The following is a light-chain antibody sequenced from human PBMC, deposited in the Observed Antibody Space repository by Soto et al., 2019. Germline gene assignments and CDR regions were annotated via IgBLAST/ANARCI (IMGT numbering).Light chain of an antibody. CDR1: QSVSSN. V-gene: IGKV3-15*01. CDR2: GAS. Sequence: EIVMTQSPATLSVSPGERATLSCRASQSVSSNLAWYQQKPGQAPRLLIYGASTRATCIPARFSGSGSGTAFTLTVSGLQSEDFAVYYCQQYNNWPPYTFGQGTKLEIK. CDR3: QQYNNWPPYT. J-gene: IGKJ2*01.